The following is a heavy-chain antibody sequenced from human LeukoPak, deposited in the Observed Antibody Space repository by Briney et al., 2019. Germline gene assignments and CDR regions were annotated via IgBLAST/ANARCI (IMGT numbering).Heavy chain of an antibody. Sequence: GGSLRLSCAASGFTFSSYGMHWVRQAPGKGLEWVAVISYDGSNKYYADSVKGRFTISRDNSKNTLYLQMNSLRAEDTAVYYCAKTYSIAVAGFDYWGQGTLVTVSS. CDR2: ISYDGSNK. CDR1: GFTFSSYG. CDR3: AKTYSIAVAGFDY. J-gene: IGHJ4*02. V-gene: IGHV3-30*18. D-gene: IGHD6-19*01.